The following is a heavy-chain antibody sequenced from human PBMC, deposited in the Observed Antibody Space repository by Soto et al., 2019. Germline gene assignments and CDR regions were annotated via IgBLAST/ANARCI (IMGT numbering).Heavy chain of an antibody. CDR1: GGSISSYY. V-gene: IGHV4-59*01. D-gene: IGHD6-13*01. J-gene: IGHJ4*02. CDR2: IYYSGST. Sequence: QVQLQESGPGLVKPSETLSLTCTVSGGSISSYYWSWIRQPPGKGLEWLGYIYYSGSTNYNPSLKTRLSISLDSSKNQFSLKLSSLTAPDSTVYYSSTNTHSSSWSHFDSWGQGTLVTVSS. CDR3: STNTHSSSWSHFDS.